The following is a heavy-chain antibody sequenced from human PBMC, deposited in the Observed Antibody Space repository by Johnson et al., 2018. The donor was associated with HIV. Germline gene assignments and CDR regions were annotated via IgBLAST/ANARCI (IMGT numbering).Heavy chain of an antibody. J-gene: IGHJ3*02. D-gene: IGHD1-26*01. Sequence: QVQLVESGGGLIQPGGSLRLSCAASGFTFSSYGMHWVRQAPGKGLEWVAFIRYDGSNKYYADSVKGRFTISSDNSKNTLYRQMNSLMAEDTAVYYCAKERGTYYVVDSFDIWGQGTMVTVSS. CDR1: GFTFSSYG. V-gene: IGHV3-30*02. CDR2: IRYDGSNK. CDR3: AKERGTYYVVDSFDI.